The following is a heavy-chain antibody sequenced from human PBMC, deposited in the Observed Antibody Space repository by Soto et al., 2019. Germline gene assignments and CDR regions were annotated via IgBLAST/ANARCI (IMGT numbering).Heavy chain of an antibody. CDR1: GFTFSDSA. V-gene: IGHV3-73*01. CDR2: IRSKANSYAT. CDR3: TRPGIAAARST. Sequence: GWSLRRSCAASGFTFSDSAMHLVRQASGKGLEWVGRIRSKANSYATAYAASVKGRFTISRDDSKNTAYLQMNSLKTEDTAVYYCTRPGIAAARSTWGQGTLVTAS. J-gene: IGHJ5*02. D-gene: IGHD6-13*01.